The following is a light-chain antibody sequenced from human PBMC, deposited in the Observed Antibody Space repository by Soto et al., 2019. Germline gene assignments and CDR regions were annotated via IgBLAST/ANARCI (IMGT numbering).Light chain of an antibody. CDR3: QQYNIGYT. V-gene: IGKV1-6*01. CDR1: QGIRND. CDR2: AAS. Sequence: AIQMTQSPSSLSASVGDRVTITCRASQGIRNDLGWYQQKPGKAPKLLIYAASSLQSGVPSRFSGSGSGTDFTLTISSLQPEDFATYYCQQYNIGYTFGQGTKVDIK. J-gene: IGKJ2*01.